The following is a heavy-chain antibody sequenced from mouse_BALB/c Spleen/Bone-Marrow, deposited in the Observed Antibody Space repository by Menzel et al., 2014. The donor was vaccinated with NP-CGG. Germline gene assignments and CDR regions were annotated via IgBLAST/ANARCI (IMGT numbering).Heavy chain of an antibody. Sequence: QVQLQQSGPELVRPGVSVKISCNGSGYKFTDYAMHWVKQSHAKSLEWIGLISTYSGNTHYNQKFKGKATMTVDKSSSTAYMELARLTSEDSAIYYCARNFYGSAYFDFWGQGSTLTVSS. CDR3: ARNFYGSAYFDF. V-gene: IGHV1-67*01. J-gene: IGHJ2*01. CDR2: ISTYSGNT. CDR1: GYKFTDYA. D-gene: IGHD1-1*01.